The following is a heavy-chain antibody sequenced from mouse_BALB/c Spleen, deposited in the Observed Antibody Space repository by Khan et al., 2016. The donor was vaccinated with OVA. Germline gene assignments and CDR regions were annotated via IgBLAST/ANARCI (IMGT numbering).Heavy chain of an antibody. V-gene: IGHV3-2*02. CDR2: ITYSGST. J-gene: IGHJ1*01. Sequence: QLKESGPGLVKPSQSLSLTCTVTGYSITSDYAWNWIRQFPGNKLEWMGYITYSGSTSYNPSLKSRISITRDTSKNQFFLQLNSGTTEDTATYFCARRSVWGAGTTVTVSS. CDR3: ARRSV. CDR1: GYSITSDYA.